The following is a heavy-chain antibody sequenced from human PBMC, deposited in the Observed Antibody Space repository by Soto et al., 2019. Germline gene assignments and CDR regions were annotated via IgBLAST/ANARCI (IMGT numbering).Heavy chain of an antibody. D-gene: IGHD1-7*01. J-gene: IGHJ4*02. V-gene: IGHV3-23*01. CDR3: TGHAGNSY. CDR2: IIGGGDT. Sequence: EVQLLESGGDLVQPGGSLRLSCAASGFTLRTNGMSWVRQAPGKGLECVSSIIGGGDTYYADSVKGRFIISRDSSKNTLYLQVNSSRAGDAAVYYSTGHAGNSYLVPGTRVTVSS. CDR1: GFTLRTNG.